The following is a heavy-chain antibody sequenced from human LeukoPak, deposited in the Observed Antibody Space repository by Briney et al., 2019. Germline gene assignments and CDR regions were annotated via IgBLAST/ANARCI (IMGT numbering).Heavy chain of an antibody. CDR1: GFTFSSYS. CDR3: STRGDAFDI. D-gene: IGHD3-10*01. V-gene: IGHV3-48*01. Sequence: TGGSLRLSCAASGFTFSSYSMNWVRQAPGKGLEWVSYISSSSSTIYYADSVKGRFTISRDNAKNSLYLQMNSLRAEDTAVYYCSTRGDAFDIWGQGTMVTVSS. CDR2: ISSSSSTI. J-gene: IGHJ3*02.